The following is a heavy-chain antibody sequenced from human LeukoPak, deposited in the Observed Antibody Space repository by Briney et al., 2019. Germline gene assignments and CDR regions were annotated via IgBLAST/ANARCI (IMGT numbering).Heavy chain of an antibody. D-gene: IGHD4-23*01. V-gene: IGHV3-7*03. CDR2: IKQDGSEK. Sequence: GRSLRLSCAASGFTFSSYWMSWVRQAPGKGLEWVANIKQDGSEKYYVDSVKGRFTISRDNAKNSLYLQMNSLRAEDTAVYYCARDPAVVTLYAFDIWGQGTMVTVSS. CDR3: ARDPAVVTLYAFDI. J-gene: IGHJ3*02. CDR1: GFTFSSYW.